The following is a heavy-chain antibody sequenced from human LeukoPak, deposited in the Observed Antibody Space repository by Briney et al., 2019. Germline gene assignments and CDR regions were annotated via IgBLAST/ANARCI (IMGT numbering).Heavy chain of an antibody. J-gene: IGHJ5*02. D-gene: IGHD3-9*01. V-gene: IGHV1-2*02. CDR3: AREFDVEQNP. Sequence: GASVKVSCKASGYTFTGYYMHWVRQAPGQGLEWMGWINPNSGGTNYAQKFQGRATMTRDTSISTAYMELSRLRSDDTAVYYCAREFDVEQNPWGQGTLVTVSS. CDR1: GYTFTGYY. CDR2: INPNSGGT.